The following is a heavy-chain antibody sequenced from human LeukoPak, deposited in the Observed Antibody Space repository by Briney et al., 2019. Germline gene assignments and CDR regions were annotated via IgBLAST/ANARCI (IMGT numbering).Heavy chain of an antibody. CDR3: ARVPYYDFWSGYYTGISYFDY. CDR1: GGSFSGYY. D-gene: IGHD3-3*01. J-gene: IGHJ4*02. CDR2: INHSGST. Sequence: PSETLSLTCAVYGGSFSGYYWSWLRQPPGKGLEWIGEINHSGSTNYNPSLKSRVTISVDTSKNQFSLKLSSVTAADTAVYYCARVPYYDFWSGYYTGISYFDYWGQGTLVTVSS. V-gene: IGHV4-34*01.